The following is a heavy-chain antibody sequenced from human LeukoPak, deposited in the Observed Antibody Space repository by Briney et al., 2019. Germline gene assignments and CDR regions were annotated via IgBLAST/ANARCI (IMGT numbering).Heavy chain of an antibody. J-gene: IGHJ4*02. D-gene: IGHD4-4*01. Sequence: GASVTVSCKASGYTFTSYSMHWVRQPPGQGLEWVGIINPSGGSTNYAQKFQGRVTMTRHTSTSTVYMELSSLRCEDTAVYYCATVGLEMATVYYFDYWGQGTLVTVSS. V-gene: IGHV1-46*01. CDR3: ATVGLEMATVYYFDY. CDR2: INPSGGST. CDR1: GYTFTSYS.